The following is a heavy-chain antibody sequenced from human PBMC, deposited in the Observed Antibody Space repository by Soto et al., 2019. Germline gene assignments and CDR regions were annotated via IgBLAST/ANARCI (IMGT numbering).Heavy chain of an antibody. CDR2: MNPNSGNT. D-gene: IGHD3-10*01. J-gene: IGHJ6*02. Sequence: ASVKVSCKASGYTFTSYDSNWVRQATGQGLEWMGWMNPNSGNTVYAQNLQGRVIMTADTSTNTAYMELRSLRSDDTAIYYCTREGSAPYYYYGMDAWGQGTTVTVSS. CDR1: GYTFTSYD. CDR3: TREGSAPYYYYGMDA. V-gene: IGHV1-8*01.